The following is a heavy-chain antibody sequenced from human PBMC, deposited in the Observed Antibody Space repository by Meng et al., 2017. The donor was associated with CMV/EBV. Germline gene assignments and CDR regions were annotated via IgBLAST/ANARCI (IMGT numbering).Heavy chain of an antibody. Sequence: GESLKISCAASGFTFSSYWMHWVRQVPGKGLVWVSHTSSDGSSTSYADSVKGRFTISRDNAKNTLYLQMNSLRAEDTAVYYCARDQGGAFDIWGQGTMVTVSS. V-gene: IGHV3-74*01. CDR2: TSSDGSST. CDR1: GFTFSSYW. D-gene: IGHD3-16*01. CDR3: ARDQGGAFDI. J-gene: IGHJ3*02.